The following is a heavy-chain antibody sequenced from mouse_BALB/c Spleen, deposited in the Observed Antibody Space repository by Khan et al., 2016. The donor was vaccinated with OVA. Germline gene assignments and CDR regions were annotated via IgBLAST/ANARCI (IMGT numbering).Heavy chain of an antibody. CDR3: ARGRSTTASWFAY. J-gene: IGHJ3*01. CDR1: GFTFSSYA. Sequence: EVELVESGGGLVKPGGSLKLSCAASGFTFSSYAMSWVRQTPEKRLEWVASISSGGSTYYPDSVMGRFTIFRDNARDILYLQMSSLRSEDTAMYYCARGRSTTASWFAYWGQGTLVTVSA. CDR2: ISSGGST. D-gene: IGHD1-2*01. V-gene: IGHV5-6-5*01.